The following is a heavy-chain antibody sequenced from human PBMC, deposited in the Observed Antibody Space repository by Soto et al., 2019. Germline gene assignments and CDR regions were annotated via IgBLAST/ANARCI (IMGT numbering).Heavy chain of an antibody. CDR3: ARLSFGDGYNFQFDY. D-gene: IGHD5-12*01. CDR2: IYYSGST. J-gene: IGHJ4*02. V-gene: IGHV4-61*08. CDR1: GGSISSGGYS. Sequence: PSETLSLTCAVSGGSISSGGYSWSWIRQPPGKGLEWIGYIYYSGSTYYNPSLKSRVTISVDTSKNQFSLKLSSVTAADTAVYYCARLSFGDGYNFQFDYWGQGTLVTVSS.